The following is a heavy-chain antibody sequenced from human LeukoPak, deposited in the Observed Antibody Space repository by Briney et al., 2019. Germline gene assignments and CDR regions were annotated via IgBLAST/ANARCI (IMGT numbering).Heavy chain of an antibody. CDR1: GYTFTVYD. J-gene: IGHJ6*02. V-gene: IGHV1-2*02. CDR3: ARNYYYGMDV. CDR2: IHPNSGGT. Sequence: GASVKVSCKASGYTFTVYDMHWVRQAAGQGLDRMGWIHPNSGGTNSAQKFQGRVTMTRDTSISTAYMALSRLSSDDTAVYYCARNYYYGMDVWGQGTTVTVSS.